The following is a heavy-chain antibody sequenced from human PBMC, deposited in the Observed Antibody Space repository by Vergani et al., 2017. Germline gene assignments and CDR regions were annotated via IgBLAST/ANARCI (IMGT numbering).Heavy chain of an antibody. CDR3: ARSFRSSSWFGEFLGWFDP. Sequence: QVQLQESGPGLVKPSQTLSLTCTVSGGSISSGDYYWSWIRQPPGKGLDWIGYIYYSGSTYYNPSLKSRFTISVDTTKNQFSLKLSSVTAADTAVYYCARSFRSSSWFGEFLGWFDPWGQGTLVTVSS. V-gene: IGHV4-30-4*01. J-gene: IGHJ5*02. CDR1: GGSISSGDYY. D-gene: IGHD3-10*01. CDR2: IYYSGST.